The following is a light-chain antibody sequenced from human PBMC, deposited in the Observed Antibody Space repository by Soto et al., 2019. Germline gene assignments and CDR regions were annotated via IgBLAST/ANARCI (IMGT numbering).Light chain of an antibody. CDR2: WAS. V-gene: IGKV4-1*01. J-gene: IGKJ1*01. CDR3: QEYYSISRT. Sequence: DIVMTQSPDSLAVPLGERATIHCKSSPSLLYSSNYRNYLAWFQQKPGQPPKLLIYWASYRDSGVPDRFSGSGSGTDFTLTISGLQPEDVAIYYCQEYYSISRTFGQGTKVEVK. CDR1: PSLLYSSNYRNY.